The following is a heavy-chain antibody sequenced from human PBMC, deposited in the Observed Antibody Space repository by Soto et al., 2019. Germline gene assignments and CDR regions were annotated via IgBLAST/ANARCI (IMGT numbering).Heavy chain of an antibody. D-gene: IGHD5-12*01. CDR2: VYYTGIA. CDR1: GGSLTSYY. J-gene: IGHJ4*02. Sequence: SETLSLTCTVSGGSLTSYYWSWIRQPPGKGLEWIGFVYYTGIARYNPSLKSRVTISVDTSKNQFSLKLTSVTAADTAIYYCARRIVSTETFDSWGQGTLVSVPS. V-gene: IGHV4-59*08. CDR3: ARRIVSTETFDS.